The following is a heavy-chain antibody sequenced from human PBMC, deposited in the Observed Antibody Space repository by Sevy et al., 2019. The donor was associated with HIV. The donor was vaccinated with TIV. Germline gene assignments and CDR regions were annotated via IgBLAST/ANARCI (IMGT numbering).Heavy chain of an antibody. V-gene: IGHV3-23*01. D-gene: IGHD3-22*01. J-gene: IGHJ3*02. CDR1: GFTFITYA. CDR3: AGGRYDSSGSFDAFDI. CDR2: IYGSGGAT. Sequence: RGSLRLSCKPSGFTFITYAMNWVRQAPGKGLEWVSTIYGSGGATYYADSVKGRFTISRDNSKNTLYLQMNSLRTEDSAVYYCAGGRYDSSGSFDAFDIWGQGTMVTVSS.